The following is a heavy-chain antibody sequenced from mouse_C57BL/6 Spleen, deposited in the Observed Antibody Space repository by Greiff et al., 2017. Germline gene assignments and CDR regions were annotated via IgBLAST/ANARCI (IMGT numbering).Heavy chain of an antibody. CDR1: GFSLTSYG. CDR2: IGGGGST. CDR3: AKRRGNSY. V-gene: IGHV2-9*01. J-gene: IGHJ4*01. Sequence: QVKLVQSGPGLVPPSQRLSITCTVSGFSLTSYGVDLVRQPPGKGLEWLGVIGGGGSTNYNSALMSRLSISKDNSKSQVFLKMNSLQSVDTAMCYCAKRRGNSYWGQGASGTDST. D-gene: IGHD2-1*01.